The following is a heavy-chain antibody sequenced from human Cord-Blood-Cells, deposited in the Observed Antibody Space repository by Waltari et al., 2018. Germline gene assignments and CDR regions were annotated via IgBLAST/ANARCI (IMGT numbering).Heavy chain of an antibody. CDR3: ARLSDFWSGYDAVDI. D-gene: IGHD3-3*01. CDR1: GGSFSGYY. CDR2: INHSGST. V-gene: IGHV4-34*01. J-gene: IGHJ3*02. Sequence: QVQLQQWGAGLLKPSETLSPTCAVYGGSFSGYYWRWIRQTPGKGLEWSGEINHSGSTNYNPSLKSRVTISVDTSKNQFSLRLSSVTAAVMAVYYCARLSDFWSGYDAVDIWGQGTMVTVSS.